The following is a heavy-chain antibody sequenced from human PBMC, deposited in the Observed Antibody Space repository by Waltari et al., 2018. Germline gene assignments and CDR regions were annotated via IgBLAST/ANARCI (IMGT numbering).Heavy chain of an antibody. CDR1: GYTLTELS. V-gene: IGHV1-24*01. Sequence: QVQLVQSGAEVKKPGASVKVSCKVSGYTLTELSMHWVRQAPGKGLEWMGGFNPEDGETIYAQKFQGRITMTKDTSTDTAYMELSSLRSEDTAVYYCATATSGSYYWFYFDYWGQGTLVTVSS. CDR2: FNPEDGET. CDR3: ATATSGSYYWFYFDY. D-gene: IGHD1-26*01. J-gene: IGHJ4*02.